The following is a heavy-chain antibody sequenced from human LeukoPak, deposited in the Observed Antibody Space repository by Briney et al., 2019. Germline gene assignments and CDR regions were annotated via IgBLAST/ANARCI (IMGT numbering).Heavy chain of an antibody. CDR1: GFTFSSYG. CDR3: AKDRERYYDSSGYFDY. Sequence: PGGSLRLSRAASGFTFSSYGMHWVRQAPGKGLEWVAVIWYDGSNKYYADSVKGRFTISRDNSKNTLYLQMNSLRAEDTAVYYCAKDRERYYDSSGYFDYWGQGTLVTVSS. V-gene: IGHV3-33*06. CDR2: IWYDGSNK. D-gene: IGHD3-22*01. J-gene: IGHJ4*02.